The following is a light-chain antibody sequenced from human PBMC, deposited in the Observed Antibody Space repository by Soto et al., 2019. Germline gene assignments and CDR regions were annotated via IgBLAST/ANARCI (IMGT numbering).Light chain of an antibody. J-gene: IGKJ2*01. CDR1: QSVDSIY. Sequence: EIVLTQSPGTVSLSPGARATLSCRASQSVDSIYLGWYQQKPVQAPRLLIFGPSTRATGIPDRFSVSGSGTDFTLTITRLEPEDFAVYYCQHFGRSLYTFGQGTTLEIK. CDR2: GPS. CDR3: QHFGRSLYT. V-gene: IGKV3-20*01.